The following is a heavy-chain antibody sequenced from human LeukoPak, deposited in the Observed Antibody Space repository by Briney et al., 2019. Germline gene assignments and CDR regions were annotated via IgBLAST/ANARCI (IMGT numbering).Heavy chain of an antibody. Sequence: PSESLSLTCTVSGGSISRYYWSWIRQSPGKGLEWIGYIYNNGNTNYNPSLKSRVTISLDTSKNQFSLKLSSMTAADTAVYYCARSLGGYWAFDIWGQGTMVTVSS. J-gene: IGHJ3*02. CDR3: ARSLGGYWAFDI. V-gene: IGHV4-4*09. D-gene: IGHD3-10*01. CDR1: GGSISRYY. CDR2: IYNNGNT.